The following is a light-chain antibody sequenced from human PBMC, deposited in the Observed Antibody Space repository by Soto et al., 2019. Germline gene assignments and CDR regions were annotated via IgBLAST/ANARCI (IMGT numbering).Light chain of an antibody. CDR2: SDT. Sequence: QSVLSQESSVSGTPGQRVVMACSGRNSNIGKNTVNWYRQVPGTAPQLLIYSDTMRSFGIPDRFSASKSDTTASLAIGRLQAEDEALYFCAAWDDSLNGLVFGGGTQLTVL. CDR3: AAWDDSLNGLV. V-gene: IGLV1-44*01. J-gene: IGLJ7*01. CDR1: NSNIGKNT.